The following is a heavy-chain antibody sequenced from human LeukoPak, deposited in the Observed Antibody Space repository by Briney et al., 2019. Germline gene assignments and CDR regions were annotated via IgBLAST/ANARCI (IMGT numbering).Heavy chain of an antibody. V-gene: IGHV3-30*02. CDR2: IHYDGSKK. Sequence: GGSLRLSCVASGFTFTSYGMHWVRQAPGKGLEWVAFIHYDGSKKYYADSVKGRLTISRDSSQSTLFLQMNSLRPEDTAVYFCAKDYVYSGSFADYWGQGTLVTVST. CDR1: GFTFTSYG. D-gene: IGHD1-26*01. J-gene: IGHJ4*02. CDR3: AKDYVYSGSFADY.